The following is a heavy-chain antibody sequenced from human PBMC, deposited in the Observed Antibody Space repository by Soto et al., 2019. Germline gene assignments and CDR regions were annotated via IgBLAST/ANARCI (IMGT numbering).Heavy chain of an antibody. Sequence: PSETLSLTCTVSGGSISSGDYYWGWIRQPPGKGLEWIGSIFYSGSTYYNPSLKSRVTISVDTSKNQFSLKLSSVTAADTAVYYCARALILTGYYIHDAFDIWGQGTMVTVSS. CDR1: GGSISSGDYY. J-gene: IGHJ3*02. D-gene: IGHD3-9*01. V-gene: IGHV4-39*07. CDR2: IFYSGST. CDR3: ARALILTGYYIHDAFDI.